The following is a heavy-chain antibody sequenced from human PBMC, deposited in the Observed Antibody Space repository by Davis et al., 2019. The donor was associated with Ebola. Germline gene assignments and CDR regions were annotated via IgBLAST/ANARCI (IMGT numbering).Heavy chain of an antibody. Sequence: GESLKISCAASGFTFSSYWMSWARQAPGKGLEWVANIKQDGSEKYYVDSVKGRFTISRDNAKNSLYLQMNSLRAEDTAVYYCARVVTMIVVTWGQGTLVTVSS. CDR1: GFTFSSYW. CDR3: ARVVTMIVVT. J-gene: IGHJ4*02. D-gene: IGHD3-22*01. V-gene: IGHV3-7*01. CDR2: IKQDGSEK.